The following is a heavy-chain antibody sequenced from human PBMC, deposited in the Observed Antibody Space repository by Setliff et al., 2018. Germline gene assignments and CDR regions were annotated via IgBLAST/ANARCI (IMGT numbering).Heavy chain of an antibody. D-gene: IGHD3-3*01. CDR1: GYTFTKYG. CDR2: INPNSGGT. J-gene: IGHJ6*02. V-gene: IGHV1-2*02. CDR3: ARGPRITIFGVVSLSLYGMDV. Sequence: ASVKVSCKAFGYTFTKYGIDWVRQAPGQGLEWMGIINPNSGGTNYAQKFQGRVTMTRDTSISTAYMELSRLRSDDTAVYYYARGPRITIFGVVSLSLYGMDVWGQGTTVTVSS.